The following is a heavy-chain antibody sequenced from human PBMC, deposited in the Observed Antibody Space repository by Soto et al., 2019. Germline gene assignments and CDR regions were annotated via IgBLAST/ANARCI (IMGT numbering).Heavy chain of an antibody. V-gene: IGHV3-30*18. Sequence: GGSLRLSCAASGFTVSSKYMSWVRQAPGKGLEWVAVISYDGSNKYYADSVKGRFTISRDNSKNTLYLQMNSLRAEDTAVYYCANVFVPLVGARVNFDYWGQGTLVTVSS. D-gene: IGHD1-26*01. CDR3: ANVFVPLVGARVNFDY. CDR2: ISYDGSNK. J-gene: IGHJ4*02. CDR1: GFTVSSKY.